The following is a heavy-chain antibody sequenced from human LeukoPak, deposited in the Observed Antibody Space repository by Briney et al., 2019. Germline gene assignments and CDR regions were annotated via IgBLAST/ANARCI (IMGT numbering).Heavy chain of an antibody. J-gene: IGHJ4*02. CDR3: ATIKRGNIFGFFDF. V-gene: IGHV4-59*11. CDR2: VLDNVRT. CDR1: GGSISSHY. D-gene: IGHD5-18*01. Sequence: SETLSLTCTVSGGSISSHYWSWVRQPPGKGLEWIGYVLDNVRTKDNPSLNSRFTLSADTSKDQFSLRLTSVTAADTAVYYCATIKRGNIFGFFDFWGQGILVTVSS.